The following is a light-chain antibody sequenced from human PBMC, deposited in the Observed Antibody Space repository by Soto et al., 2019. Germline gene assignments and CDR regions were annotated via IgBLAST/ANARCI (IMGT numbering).Light chain of an antibody. Sequence: QSVLTQPASGSGSPGQSITTSCTGTSSNVGSYKLVSWYQQHPGKAPKLMTFVVNKRPSGVSNRFSGSKSGNTASLTISGLKVEDEADYYCCSSGGSPTYVFGTGTKVTAL. V-gene: IGLV2-23*02. CDR3: CSSGGSPTYV. CDR1: SSNVGSYKL. CDR2: VVN. J-gene: IGLJ1*01.